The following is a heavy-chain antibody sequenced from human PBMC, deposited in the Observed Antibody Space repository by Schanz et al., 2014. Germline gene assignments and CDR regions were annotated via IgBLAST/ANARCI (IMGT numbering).Heavy chain of an antibody. CDR2: ISVYNGNT. CDR3: AKAEYDILTDSYSRLDP. V-gene: IGHV1-18*01. J-gene: IGHJ5*02. Sequence: QIQLVQSGPEVKKPGATVKVSCKASGYIFINSGISWVRQAPGQGLEWMGWISVYNGNTKYPQKLQGRVTMTADTSTNTAYMELRSLRSDDTAVYYCAKAEYDILTDSYSRLDPWGQGTLVTASS. D-gene: IGHD3-9*01. CDR1: GYIFINSG.